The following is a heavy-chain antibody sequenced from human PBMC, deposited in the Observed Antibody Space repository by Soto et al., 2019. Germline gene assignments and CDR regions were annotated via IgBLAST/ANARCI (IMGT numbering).Heavy chain of an antibody. Sequence: LSLTCAVYGGSFSGSYCSWIRQPPGKGLEWIGEINHSGSTNYNPSLKSRVTISVDTSKNQFSLKLSSVTAADTAVYYCARGLRRGIDYWGQGTLVTVSS. CDR3: ARGLRRGIDY. V-gene: IGHV4-34*01. CDR1: GGSFSGSY. CDR2: INHSGST. J-gene: IGHJ4*02.